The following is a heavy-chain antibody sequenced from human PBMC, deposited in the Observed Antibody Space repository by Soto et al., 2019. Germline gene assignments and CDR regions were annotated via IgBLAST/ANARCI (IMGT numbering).Heavy chain of an antibody. CDR3: ARVVTVVKSFHYWYFDL. J-gene: IGHJ2*01. D-gene: IGHD2-15*01. V-gene: IGHV1-69*12. Sequence: QVQLVQSGAEVKKPGSSVKVSCKASGGTFSSYAISWVRQAPGQGLEWMGGIIPIFGTANYAQKFQGRVTSTADXAXRXXYMELSSLRSEDTAVYYCARVVTVVKSFHYWYFDLWGRGTLVTVSS. CDR1: GGTFSSYA. CDR2: IIPIFGTA.